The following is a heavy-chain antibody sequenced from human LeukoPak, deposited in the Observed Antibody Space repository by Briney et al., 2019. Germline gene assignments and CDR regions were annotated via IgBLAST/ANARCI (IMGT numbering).Heavy chain of an antibody. V-gene: IGHV3-21*01. CDR1: GFTFSSYS. Sequence: TGGSLRLSCAASGFTFSSYSMNWVRQAPGKGLEWVSSISSSSGYIYYADSVKGRFTISRDNAKNTLYLQMNSLSADDTAVYYCARGGLVGATHPHYFDYWGQGTLVTVSS. D-gene: IGHD1-26*01. CDR2: ISSSSGYI. J-gene: IGHJ4*02. CDR3: ARGGLVGATHPHYFDY.